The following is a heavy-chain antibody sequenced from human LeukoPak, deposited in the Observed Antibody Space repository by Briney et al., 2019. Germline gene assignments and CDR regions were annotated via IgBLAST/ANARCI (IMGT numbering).Heavy chain of an antibody. CDR2: INPSGGST. Sequence: ASVKVSCKASGYTFTSYYMHWVRQAPGQGLEWMGIINPSGGSTSYAQKFQGRVTMTRDTSTSTVYMELSRLRSEDTAVYYCARTGWELHRGNFYCMDVWGQGTTVTVSS. D-gene: IGHD1-26*01. V-gene: IGHV1-46*01. CDR1: GYTFTSYY. J-gene: IGHJ6*02. CDR3: ARTGWELHRGNFYCMDV.